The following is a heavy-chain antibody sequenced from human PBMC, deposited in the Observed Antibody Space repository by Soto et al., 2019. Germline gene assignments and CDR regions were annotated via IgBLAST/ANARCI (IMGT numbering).Heavy chain of an antibody. D-gene: IGHD6-13*01. CDR3: ARWEQQPHYYYYGMDV. CDR2: ISAYNGNT. V-gene: IGHV1-18*01. J-gene: IGHJ6*02. Sequence: ASVKVSCKASGYTFTSYGISWVRQAPGQGLEWIGWISAYNGNTNYAQKLQGRVTMTTDTSTSTAYMELRSLRSDDTAVYYCARWEQQPHYYYYGMDVWGQGTTVTVSS. CDR1: GYTFTSYG.